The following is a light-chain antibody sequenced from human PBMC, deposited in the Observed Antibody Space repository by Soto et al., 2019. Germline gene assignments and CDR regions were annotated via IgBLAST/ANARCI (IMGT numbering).Light chain of an antibody. CDR2: DVS. CDR1: SSDVGGYNY. J-gene: IGLJ1*01. CDR3: SAYTRSSTYV. Sequence: QSVLTQPASVSGSPGQSITISCTGTSSDVGGYNYVSWYQQHPSKAPKLMIYDVSNRPSGVSNRFSGSKSGNTGCLTICGLKEWGEADYYCSAYTRSSTYVCGTGTKLTLL. V-gene: IGLV2-14*01.